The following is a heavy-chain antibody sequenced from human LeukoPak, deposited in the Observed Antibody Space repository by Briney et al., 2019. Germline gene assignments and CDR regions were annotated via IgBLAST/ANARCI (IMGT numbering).Heavy chain of an antibody. D-gene: IGHD4-4*01. J-gene: IGHJ4*02. CDR1: GFTFSTYG. V-gene: IGHV3-23*01. CDR2: ISDSGGDT. CDR3: AKRSLYSGMPYFDY. Sequence: PGGSLRLSCAASGFTFSTYGMNWVRQAPGKGLEWVSSISDSGGDTYYADPVKGRFTVSRDNSKNTLYLQMNSLRVEDTAVYYCAKRSLYSGMPYFDYWGQGTLVTVSS.